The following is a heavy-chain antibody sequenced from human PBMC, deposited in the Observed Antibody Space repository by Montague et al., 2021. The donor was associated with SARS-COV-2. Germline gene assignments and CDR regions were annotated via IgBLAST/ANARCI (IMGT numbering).Heavy chain of an antibody. CDR1: GFSLSTSGMC. Sequence: VKPTQTLTLTCTFSGFSLSTSGMCVSWIRQPPGKALEWLARIDWDDDKYYSTSLKTRLTISKDTSKNQVVLTMTNMDPVDTATYYCARMRIAAAGSPCDTWGQGPLATVSS. J-gene: IGHJ4*02. CDR3: ARMRIAAAGSPCDT. D-gene: IGHD6-13*01. V-gene: IGHV2-70*11. CDR2: IDWDDDK.